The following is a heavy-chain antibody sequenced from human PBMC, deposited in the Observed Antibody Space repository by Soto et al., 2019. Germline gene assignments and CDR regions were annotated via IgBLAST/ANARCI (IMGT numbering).Heavy chain of an antibody. V-gene: IGHV4-30-4*08. CDR2: IYYSGST. CDR1: GGSISGYY. CDR3: ARGWGYYGMDV. D-gene: IGHD3-16*01. J-gene: IGHJ6*02. Sequence: SETLSLTCTVSGGSISGYYWSWIRQPPGKGLEWIGYIYYSGSTYYNPSLKSRVTISVDTSKNQFSLKLSSVTAADTAVYYCARGWGYYGMDVWGQGTTVTVSS.